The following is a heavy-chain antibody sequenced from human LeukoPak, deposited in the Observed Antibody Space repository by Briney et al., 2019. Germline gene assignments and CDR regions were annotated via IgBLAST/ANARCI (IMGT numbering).Heavy chain of an antibody. D-gene: IGHD1-26*01. V-gene: IGHV3-72*01. CDR1: GFCLSDQY. Sequence: GGSLRLSCAASGFCLSDQYIDWVRQAPGKGLEWVGRSGNKADSYTAEYAASVKGRFTISRDDSKNSLYLQMNTLTTEDTAVYHCTRGYSGVSVYAFDVWGQGTMVTVSS. J-gene: IGHJ3*01. CDR3: TRGYSGVSVYAFDV. CDR2: SGNKADSYTA.